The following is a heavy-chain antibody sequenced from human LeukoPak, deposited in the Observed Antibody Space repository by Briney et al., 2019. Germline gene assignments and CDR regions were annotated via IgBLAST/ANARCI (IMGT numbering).Heavy chain of an antibody. D-gene: IGHD3-22*01. CDR2: ISSSSSYI. CDR1: GFTFSSYS. J-gene: IGHJ4*02. CDR3: AKGGYYDSSAEFDY. V-gene: IGHV3-21*01. Sequence: GGSLRLSCAASGFTFSSYSMNWVRQAPGKGLEWVSSISSSSSYIYYADSVKGRFTISRDNSKNTLYLQMNSLRAEDTAVYYCAKGGYYDSSAEFDYWGQGTLVTVSS.